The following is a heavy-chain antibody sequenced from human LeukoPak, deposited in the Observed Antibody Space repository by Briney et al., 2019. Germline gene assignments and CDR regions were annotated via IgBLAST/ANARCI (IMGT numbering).Heavy chain of an antibody. V-gene: IGHV1-2*02. D-gene: IGHD3-22*01. Sequence: ASVKVSCKASGYTFTGYYMHWVRQAPGQGLEWMGWINPNSGGTNYAQKFQGRVTMTRDTSISTAYMELSRLRSDDTAVYYCARDKYYGSSAGFDYWGQGTLVTVSS. J-gene: IGHJ4*02. CDR3: ARDKYYGSSAGFDY. CDR1: GYTFTGYY. CDR2: INPNSGGT.